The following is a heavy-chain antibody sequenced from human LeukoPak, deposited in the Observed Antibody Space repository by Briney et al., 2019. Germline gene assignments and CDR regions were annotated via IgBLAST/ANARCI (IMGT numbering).Heavy chain of an antibody. Sequence: GGSLRLSCAAAEFTFSSYETSWVPQAPGKGLEWVSYITSSGDSKHYADSVKGRFTISRDNTKNSLYLQMNRLRAEDTAVYYCAREVTETPDAFDIWGQGTMVTVSS. CDR2: ITSSGDSK. J-gene: IGHJ3*02. V-gene: IGHV3-48*03. D-gene: IGHD2-21*02. CDR3: AREVTETPDAFDI. CDR1: EFTFSSYE.